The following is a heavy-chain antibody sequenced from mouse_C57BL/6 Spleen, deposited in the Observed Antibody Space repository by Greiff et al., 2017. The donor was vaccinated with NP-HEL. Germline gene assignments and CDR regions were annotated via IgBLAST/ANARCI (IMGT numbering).Heavy chain of an antibody. CDR2: IYPGDGDT. CDR3: TSWRDYYAMGY. V-gene: IGHV1-82*01. J-gene: IGHJ4*01. CDR1: GYAFSSSW. Sequence: VQLQQSGPELVKPGASVKISCKASGYAFSSSWMNWVKQRPGKGLEWIGRIYPGDGDTNYNGKFKGKATLTADTSSSTAYMQLSSLTSEDSAVYFCTSWRDYYAMGYWGQGTTVTVSS.